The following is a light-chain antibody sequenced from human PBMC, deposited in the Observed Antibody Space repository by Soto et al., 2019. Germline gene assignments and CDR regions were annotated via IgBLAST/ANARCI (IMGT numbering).Light chain of an antibody. CDR1: SSDVGGYNS. V-gene: IGLV2-8*02. Sequence: QSALTQPPSESRSPGQSVTIFGAGTSSDVGGYNSVSWYQQHPGKAPKLMIYEVTKWPSGVPDRFSGSESGNTASLAVSGLQAEDEADYYCISYAGSNIPYVFGTGTKLTVL. J-gene: IGLJ1*01. CDR3: ISYAGSNIPYV. CDR2: EVT.